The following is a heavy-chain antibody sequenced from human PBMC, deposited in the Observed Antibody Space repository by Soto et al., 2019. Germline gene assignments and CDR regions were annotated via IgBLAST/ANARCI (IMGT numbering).Heavy chain of an antibody. CDR3: ASGPYFKREIGLYY. Sequence: QVQLVQSGAEVKKPGSSVKVSCTASGGTFSSYAISWVRQAPGQGLEWMVGIIPIFGTANYAQKFQGRVTITADESTSTDYMELSSLRSEDTDVYYCASGPYFKREIGLYYWGQGTLVTGSS. J-gene: IGHJ4*02. CDR1: GGTFSSYA. CDR2: IIPIFGTA. D-gene: IGHD3-10*01. V-gene: IGHV1-69*01.